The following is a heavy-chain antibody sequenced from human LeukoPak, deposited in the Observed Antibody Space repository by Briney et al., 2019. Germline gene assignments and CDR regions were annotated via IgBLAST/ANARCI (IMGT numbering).Heavy chain of an antibody. J-gene: IGHJ6*02. Sequence: GGSLRLSCAASGFTFSSYWMSWVRQAPGKGLEWVANIKQDGSEKYYVDSVKGRFTISRDNAKNSLYLQMNSLRAEDTAVYYCARTGYSSSWAYYYYYYGMDVWGQGTTVTVSS. CDR2: IKQDGSEK. D-gene: IGHD6-13*01. CDR1: GFTFSSYW. CDR3: ARTGYSSSWAYYYYYYGMDV. V-gene: IGHV3-7*01.